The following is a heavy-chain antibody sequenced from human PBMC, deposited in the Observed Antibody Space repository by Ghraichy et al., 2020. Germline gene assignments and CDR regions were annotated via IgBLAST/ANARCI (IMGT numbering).Heavy chain of an antibody. CDR3: ASDSSGYLGMGWRGY. CDR1: GFTFSSYS. D-gene: IGHD3-22*01. V-gene: IGHV3-21*01. Sequence: GGSLRLSCAASGFTFSSYSMNWVRQAPGKGLEWVSSISSSSSYIYYADSVKGRFTISRDNAKNSLYLQMNSLRAEDTAVYYCASDSSGYLGMGWRGYWGQGTLVTVSS. J-gene: IGHJ4*02. CDR2: ISSSSSYI.